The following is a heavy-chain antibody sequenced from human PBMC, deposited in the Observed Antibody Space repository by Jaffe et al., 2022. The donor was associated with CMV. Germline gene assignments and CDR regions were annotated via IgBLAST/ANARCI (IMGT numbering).Heavy chain of an antibody. CDR3: GSFDLY. CDR1: GFTFRNYW. Sequence: EVQLVNSGGGLVQPGGSLRLSCAASGFTFRNYWMSWVRQAPGKGLEWVATISNNGNDKYYVDSVKGRFAISRDSATNSLYLQLNSLRAEDAAVYYCGSFDLYWGQGSLVTVSS. J-gene: IGHJ4*02. CDR2: ISNNGNDK. V-gene: IGHV3-7*03.